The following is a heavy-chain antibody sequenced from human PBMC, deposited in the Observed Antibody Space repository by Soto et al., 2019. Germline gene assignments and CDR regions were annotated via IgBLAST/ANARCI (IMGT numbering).Heavy chain of an antibody. V-gene: IGHV4-39*01. CDR3: ARRWGYSFDY. J-gene: IGHJ4*02. D-gene: IGHD7-27*01. CDR2: IYYSGST. CDR1: GGSISSYY. Sequence: QLQLQESGPGLVKPSETLSLTCTVSGGSISSYYWGWIRRPPGKGLEWIGSIYYSGSTYYNPSLNSRLTISVDPSKNHFSLQLSSVTAADTAVYYCARRWGYSFDYWGQGTLVTVSS.